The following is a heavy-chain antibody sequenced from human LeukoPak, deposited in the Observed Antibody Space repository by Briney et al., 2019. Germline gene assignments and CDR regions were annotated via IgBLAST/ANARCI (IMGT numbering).Heavy chain of an antibody. CDR2: IRYDGSNK. CDR3: AKDRTIAAAGTFFDY. Sequence: PGGSLRLSCAASGFTFSSYGMHWVRQAPGKGLEWVAFIRYDGSNKYYADSVKGRFTISRDNSKNTLYLQMNSLRAEDTAVYYCAKDRTIAAAGTFFDYWGQGTLVTVSS. J-gene: IGHJ4*02. D-gene: IGHD6-13*01. CDR1: GFTFSSYG. V-gene: IGHV3-30*02.